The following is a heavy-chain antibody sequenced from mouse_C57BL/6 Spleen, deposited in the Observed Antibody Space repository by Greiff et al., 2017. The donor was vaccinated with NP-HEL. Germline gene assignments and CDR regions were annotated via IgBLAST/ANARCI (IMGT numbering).Heavy chain of an antibody. V-gene: IGHV5-9-1*02. CDR2: ISSGGDYL. J-gene: IGHJ3*01. D-gene: IGHD2-3*01. Sequence: EVRVVESGEGLVKPGGSLKLSCAASGFTFSSYAMSWVRQTPEKRLEWVAYISSGGDYLYYADTVKGRFTISRDNARNTLYLQMSSLKSEDTAMYYCTRDEGLDGYYVSFAYWGQGTLVTVSA. CDR1: GFTFSSYA. CDR3: TRDEGLDGYYVSFAY.